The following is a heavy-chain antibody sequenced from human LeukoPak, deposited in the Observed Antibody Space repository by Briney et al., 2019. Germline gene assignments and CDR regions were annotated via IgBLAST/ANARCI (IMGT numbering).Heavy chain of an antibody. CDR2: ISGSGGTT. V-gene: IGHV3-23*01. D-gene: IGHD1-26*01. Sequence: GGSLRLSCAASRFTFSSYAMSWVRQAPGKGLEWVSSISGSGGTTCYADSVRGRFTISRDNSKNTLSLQMNSLRAEDTAVYYCSKSPGQGIVGSSPAYNYYMDVWGKGTTVTVSS. J-gene: IGHJ6*03. CDR3: SKSPGQGIVGSSPAYNYYMDV. CDR1: RFTFSSYA.